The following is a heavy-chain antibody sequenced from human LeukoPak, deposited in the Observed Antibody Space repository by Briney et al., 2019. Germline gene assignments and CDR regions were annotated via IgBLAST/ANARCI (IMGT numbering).Heavy chain of an antibody. CDR2: IYHSGNT. CDR3: ARDDLARLGEFYMDV. CDR1: GDSINSGHYY. J-gene: IGHJ6*03. V-gene: IGHV4-39*07. D-gene: IGHD3-16*01. Sequence: SETLSLTCSVSGDSINSGHYYWAWIRQPPGKGLEWIGTIYHSGNTFYNLSLKSRLTMSVDTSMNQVSLKLTSVTAADTAVYYCARDDLARLGEFYMDVWGKGTTVTIS.